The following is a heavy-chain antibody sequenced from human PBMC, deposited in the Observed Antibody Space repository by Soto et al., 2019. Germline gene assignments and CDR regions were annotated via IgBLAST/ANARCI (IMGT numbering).Heavy chain of an antibody. CDR1: GYTFTGYY. J-gene: IGHJ3*02. CDR3: ARVSSWWYAFDI. D-gene: IGHD2-15*01. CDR2: INAGNGNT. V-gene: IGHV1-3*01. Sequence: ASVKVACKASGYTFTGYYMHWVRQAPGQRLEWMGWINAGNGNTKYSQKFQGRVTITRDTSASTAYMELSSLRSEDTAVYYCARVSSWWYAFDIWGQGTMVNVSS.